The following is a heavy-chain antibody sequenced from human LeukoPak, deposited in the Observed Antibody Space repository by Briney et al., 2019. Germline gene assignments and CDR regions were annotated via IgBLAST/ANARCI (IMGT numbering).Heavy chain of an antibody. Sequence: GGSLRLSCAASGFTFSNSAMSWVRQAPGKGVEWVSTLSGSGITTYYADSVKGRFTISRDNSKNTLYLQMNSLRAEDTAVYYCAKGIYSSGWSYFDYWGHGTLVTVSS. CDR1: GFTFSNSA. D-gene: IGHD6-19*01. V-gene: IGHV3-23*01. J-gene: IGHJ4*01. CDR3: AKGIYSSGWSYFDY. CDR2: LSGSGITT.